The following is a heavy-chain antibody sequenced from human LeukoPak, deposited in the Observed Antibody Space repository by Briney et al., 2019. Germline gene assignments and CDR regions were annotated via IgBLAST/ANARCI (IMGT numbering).Heavy chain of an antibody. Sequence: AAVTVSCKASGYTFTSYDMNWVRQATGQGLAWMGWMNLKSGDTGYAQKFQGRVTMTRNTSITTAYMELSSLRSEDTAVYYCATGPSVCSSTTCYIYMDVWGKGTTVTVS. V-gene: IGHV1-8*01. J-gene: IGHJ6*03. CDR1: GYTFTSYD. CDR2: MNLKSGDT. CDR3: ATGPSVCSSTTCYIYMDV. D-gene: IGHD2-2*02.